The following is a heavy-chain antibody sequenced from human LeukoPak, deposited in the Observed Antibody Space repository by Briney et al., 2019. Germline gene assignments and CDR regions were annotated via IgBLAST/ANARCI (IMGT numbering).Heavy chain of an antibody. CDR3: ASYYYGSGSSH. CDR1: GFTFDDYA. J-gene: IGHJ4*02. V-gene: IGHV3-9*01. Sequence: PGGSLRLSCAASGFTFDDYAMHWVRQAPGKGLEWVSGISWNSGSIGYADSVKGRFTISRDNAKNSLYLQMNSLRAEDTALYYCASYYYGSGSSHWGQGTLVTVSS. CDR2: ISWNSGSI. D-gene: IGHD3-10*01.